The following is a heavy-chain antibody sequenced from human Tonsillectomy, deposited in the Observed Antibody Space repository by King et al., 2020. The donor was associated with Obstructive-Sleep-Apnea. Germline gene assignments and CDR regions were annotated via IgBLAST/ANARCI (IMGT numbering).Heavy chain of an antibody. CDR1: GFTFSSYA. CDR2: LSDSGGST. Sequence: VQLVESGGGLVQPGGSLRLSCAASGFTFSSYAMSWVRQAPGKGLEWVSALSDSGGSTHYADSVKGRFTISRDNSQNTLHLHMNSLRAEDTPVYYCAKVLTTQIALVREDGFDIWGQGTLVAVSS. D-gene: IGHD3-10*01. V-gene: IGHV3-23*04. J-gene: IGHJ3*02. CDR3: AKVLTTQIALVREDGFDI.